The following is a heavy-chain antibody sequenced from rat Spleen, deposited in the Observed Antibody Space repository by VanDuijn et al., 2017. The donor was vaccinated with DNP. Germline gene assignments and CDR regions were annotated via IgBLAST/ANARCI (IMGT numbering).Heavy chain of an antibody. J-gene: IGHJ4*01. CDR1: GFTFGDYY. V-gene: IGHV5S10*01. Sequence: EVQLVESGGGLVQPGRSLKLSCAASGFTFGDYYMAWVRQGPMKGLEWVATIIYDGSRTYYRDSVKGRFTISRDNAKSTLYLQMDSLRSEDTATYYCATHNYYSSPYYAMDAWGQGTSVTVSS. CDR3: ATHNYYSSPYYAMDA. CDR2: IIYDGSRT. D-gene: IGHD1-2*01.